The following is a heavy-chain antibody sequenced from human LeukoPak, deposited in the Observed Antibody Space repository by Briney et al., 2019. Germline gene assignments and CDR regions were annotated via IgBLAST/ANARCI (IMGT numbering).Heavy chain of an antibody. V-gene: IGHV1-2*02. CDR3: ARDGRDYYDSSGYFDY. Sequence: ASVKVSCKASGYTFTDYYIHWVRQAPGQGLEWMGWINPNSSGTNYAQKFQGRVTMTRDTSISTAYMELSRLRSDDTAVYYCARDGRDYYDSSGYFDYWGQGTLVTVSS. D-gene: IGHD3-22*01. CDR2: INPNSSGT. CDR1: GYTFTDYY. J-gene: IGHJ4*02.